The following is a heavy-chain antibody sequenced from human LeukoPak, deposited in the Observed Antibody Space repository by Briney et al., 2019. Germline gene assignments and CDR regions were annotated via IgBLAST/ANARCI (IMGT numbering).Heavy chain of an antibody. CDR1: GYTFTSYG. CDR2: ISAYSGNT. Sequence: ASVKVSCKASGYTFTSYGISWVRQAPGQGLEWMGWISAYSGNTNYAQKLQGRVTMTTDTSTSTAYMELRSLRSDDTAVYYCATDQDSSNPVGSWGQGTLVTVSS. J-gene: IGHJ4*02. D-gene: IGHD6-13*01. CDR3: ATDQDSSNPVGS. V-gene: IGHV1-18*01.